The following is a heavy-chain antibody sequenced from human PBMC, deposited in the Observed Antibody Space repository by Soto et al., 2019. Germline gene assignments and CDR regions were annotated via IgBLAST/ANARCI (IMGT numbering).Heavy chain of an antibody. D-gene: IGHD3-3*01. V-gene: IGHV4-59*01. J-gene: IGHJ6*03. CDR1: GGSISSYY. Sequence: SETLALTCTVSGGSISSYYWSWIRQPPGKGLEWIGYIYYSGSTNYNPSLKSRVTISVDTSKNQFSLKLSSVTAADTAVYYCARDFAIFGSGYMDVWGKGTTVTVSS. CDR3: ARDFAIFGSGYMDV. CDR2: IYYSGST.